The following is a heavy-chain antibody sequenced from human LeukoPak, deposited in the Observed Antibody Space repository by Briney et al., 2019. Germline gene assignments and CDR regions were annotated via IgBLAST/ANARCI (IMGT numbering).Heavy chain of an antibody. CDR3: ARAGSEYSYGFVDY. CDR1: GGFFSGYY. Sequence: PSETLSLICAVYGGFFSGYYWSWLRQPPGKGLEWIREINHSGSTNYNPSLKSRVTISVDTSKNQFSLKLSSVTAADTAVYYCARAGSEYSYGFVDYWGQGTLVTVSS. D-gene: IGHD5-18*01. CDR2: INHSGST. V-gene: IGHV4-34*01. J-gene: IGHJ4*02.